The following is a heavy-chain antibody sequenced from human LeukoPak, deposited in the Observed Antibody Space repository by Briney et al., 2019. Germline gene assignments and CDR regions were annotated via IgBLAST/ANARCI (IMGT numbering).Heavy chain of an antibody. Sequence: KPSETLSLTCTVSGGSISRYFWSWIRQPPGKGLEWIGYIYNSGSTNYNPSLKSRVTISVDTSKNQFSLKLSSVTAADTAVYYCARNQYSSGWFDYWGQGTLVTVSS. CDR3: ARNQYSSGWFDY. J-gene: IGHJ4*02. CDR1: GGSISRYF. V-gene: IGHV4-59*01. CDR2: IYNSGST. D-gene: IGHD6-19*01.